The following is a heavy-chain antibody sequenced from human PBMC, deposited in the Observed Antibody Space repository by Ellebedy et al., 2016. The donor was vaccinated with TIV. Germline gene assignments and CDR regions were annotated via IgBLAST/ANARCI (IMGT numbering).Heavy chain of an antibody. CDR2: ISSGGTTE. CDR3: ARTGNRYHGMDV. V-gene: IGHV3-48*03. J-gene: IGHJ6*02. CDR1: GFTLSLYE. Sequence: PGGSLRLSCVASGFTLSLYEMNWVRQAPGKGLEWLSYISSGGTTEKYADSVKGRFTISRDNANNSLFMQMNNLRAEDTAVYYCARTGNRYHGMDVWGQGTTVSVSS. D-gene: IGHD3-9*01.